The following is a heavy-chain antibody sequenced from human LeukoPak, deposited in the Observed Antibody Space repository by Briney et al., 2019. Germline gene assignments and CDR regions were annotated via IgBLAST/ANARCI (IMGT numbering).Heavy chain of an antibody. J-gene: IGHJ6*02. CDR1: GFTFSSYS. CDR2: ISSSSSTI. CDR3: ARARTVTTLEFPNNYGTDV. D-gene: IGHD4-17*01. V-gene: IGHV3-48*01. Sequence: GGSLRLSCAASGFTFSSYSMNWVRQAPGKGLEWVSYISSSSSTIYYADSVKGRFTISRDNAKNSLYLQMNSLRAEDTAVYYCARARTVTTLEFPNNYGTDVWGQGATVTVSS.